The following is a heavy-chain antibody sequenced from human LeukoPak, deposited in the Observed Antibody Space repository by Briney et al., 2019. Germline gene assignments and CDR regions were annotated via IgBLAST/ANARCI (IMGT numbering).Heavy chain of an antibody. Sequence: GGSLRLSCAASGFTFSSYGMHWVRQAPGKGLEWVAVIWYDGSNKYYADSVKGRFTISRDNSKNTLYLKMNSPRAEDTAVYYCARDWGRDTAMVTHFDYWGQGTLVTVYS. CDR2: IWYDGSNK. J-gene: IGHJ4*02. D-gene: IGHD5-18*01. V-gene: IGHV3-33*01. CDR3: ARDWGRDTAMVTHFDY. CDR1: GFTFSSYG.